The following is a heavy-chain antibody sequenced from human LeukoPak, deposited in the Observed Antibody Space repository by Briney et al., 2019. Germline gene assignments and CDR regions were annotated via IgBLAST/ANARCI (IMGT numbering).Heavy chain of an antibody. D-gene: IGHD3-3*01. V-gene: IGHV3-23*01. Sequence: GGSLRLSCAASGFTFSSYAMSWVRQAPGKGLEWVSAISGSGGSTYYADSVKGRFTISRDNSKNTLYLQMNSLRAEDTAAYYCATPRFGVVTEPSDYWGQGTLVTVSS. CDR2: ISGSGGST. CDR1: GFTFSSYA. CDR3: ATPRFGVVTEPSDY. J-gene: IGHJ4*02.